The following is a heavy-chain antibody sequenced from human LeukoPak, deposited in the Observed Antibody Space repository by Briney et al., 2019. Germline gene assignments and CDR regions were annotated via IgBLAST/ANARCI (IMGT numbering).Heavy chain of an antibody. CDR3: ARGTAYGYAFDI. CDR1: GFTFSSYA. CDR2: ISYDGSNK. J-gene: IGHJ3*02. Sequence: GRSLRLSCAASGFTFSSYAMHWVRQAPGKGLEWVAVISYDGSNKYYADSVKGRFTISRDNSKNTLYLQMNSLRAEDTAVYYCARGTAYGYAFDIWGQGTMVTVSS. V-gene: IGHV3-30*04. D-gene: IGHD5-18*01.